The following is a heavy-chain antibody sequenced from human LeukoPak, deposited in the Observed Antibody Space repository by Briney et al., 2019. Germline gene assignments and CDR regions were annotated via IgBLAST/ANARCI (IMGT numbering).Heavy chain of an antibody. Sequence: PSETLSLTCTVSGGSITSYYWTWIRQPAGKGLEWIGRIYVPETTNYNPSLKSRVTMSVDTCKSQFSLKLTSVTAADTAVYYCAKSPPNSNYLDYCGQGILDTVSS. CDR3: AKSPPNSNYLDY. V-gene: IGHV4-4*07. CDR2: IYVPETT. CDR1: GGSITSYY. D-gene: IGHD2/OR15-2a*01. J-gene: IGHJ4*02.